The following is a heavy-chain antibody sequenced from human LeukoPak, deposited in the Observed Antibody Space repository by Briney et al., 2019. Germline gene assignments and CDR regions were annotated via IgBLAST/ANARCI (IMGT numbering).Heavy chain of an antibody. Sequence: GESLRLSCAASGFTLTSYGMNWIRQAPVRGLEWVSSITSSGAVYYADSEKGRFTISRDSANNPLSLQMSSLRAEDTALYYCTRAMVREWEPNISDSWGQGTLVTVSS. CDR2: ITSSGAV. CDR3: TRAMVREWEPNISDS. CDR1: GFTLTSYG. J-gene: IGHJ4*02. V-gene: IGHV3-21*01. D-gene: IGHD1-26*01.